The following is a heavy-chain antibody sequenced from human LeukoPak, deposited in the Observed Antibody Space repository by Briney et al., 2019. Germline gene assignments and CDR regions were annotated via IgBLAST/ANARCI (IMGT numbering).Heavy chain of an antibody. CDR2: MNPNSGNT. CDR1: GYTFTSYD. D-gene: IGHD6-13*01. CDR3: ARALGDSSSWYAFDI. J-gene: IGHJ3*02. Sequence: ASVKVSCKASGYTFTSYDINWVRQATGQGLEWMGWMNPNSGNTGYAQKFQGRVTITADESTSTAYMELSSLRSEDTAVYYCARALGDSSSWYAFDIWAQGTMVIVSS. V-gene: IGHV1-8*01.